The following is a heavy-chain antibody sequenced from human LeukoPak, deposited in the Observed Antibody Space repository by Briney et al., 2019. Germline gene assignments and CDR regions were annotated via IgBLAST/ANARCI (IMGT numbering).Heavy chain of an antibody. CDR3: ARDSANDEVPSHFDY. Sequence: PGGSLRLSCVASGFTFSSYAMHWVRQAPGKGLEWVAVISYDGSNKYYADSVKGRFTISRDNSKNTLYLQMNSLRAEDTAVYYCARDSANDEVPSHFDYWGQGTLVTVSS. V-gene: IGHV3-30*04. D-gene: IGHD1-1*01. CDR2: ISYDGSNK. J-gene: IGHJ4*02. CDR1: GFTFSSYA.